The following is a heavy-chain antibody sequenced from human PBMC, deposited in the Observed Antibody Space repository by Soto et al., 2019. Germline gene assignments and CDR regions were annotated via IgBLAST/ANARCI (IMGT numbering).Heavy chain of an antibody. J-gene: IGHJ6*02. CDR2: ISYDGSNK. Sequence: GGSLRLACAASGFTFSSYAMHWVRQALGKGLEWVAVISYDGSNKYYADSVKGRFTISRDNSKNTLYLQMNSLRAEDTAVYYCARATDIVMVYPYYYSCGMDVWGQATTVTVS. CDR3: ARATDIVMVYPYYYSCGMDV. CDR1: GFTFSSYA. V-gene: IGHV3-30-3*01. D-gene: IGHD5-18*01.